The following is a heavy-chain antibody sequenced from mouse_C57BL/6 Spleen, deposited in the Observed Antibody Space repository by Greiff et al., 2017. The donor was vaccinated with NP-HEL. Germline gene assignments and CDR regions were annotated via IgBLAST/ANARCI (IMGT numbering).Heavy chain of an antibody. CDR2: ISDGGSYT. V-gene: IGHV5-4*01. CDR1: GFTFSSYA. J-gene: IGHJ2*01. CDR3: ARDRGYGSSSFDY. Sequence: EVQVVESGGGLVKPGGSLELSCAASGFTFSSYAMSWVRQTPEKRLEWVATISDGGSYTYYPDNVKGRFTISRDNAKNNLYLQMSHLKSEDTAMYYCARDRGYGSSSFDYWGQGTTLTVSS. D-gene: IGHD1-1*01.